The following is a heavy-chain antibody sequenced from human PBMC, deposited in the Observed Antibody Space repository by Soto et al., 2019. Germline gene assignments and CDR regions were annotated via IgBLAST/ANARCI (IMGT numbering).Heavy chain of an antibody. CDR1: VCTFSSYW. Sequence: VGSLRLSCASSVCTFSSYWMSWVRQSPGKWLEWVADIKQDGSEKYYVDSVKGRFTISRDNAKHSLYLQMNSLRAEDTAVYYCPMQDRDHGMEVWGQGTTVTVSS. CDR3: PMQDRDHGMEV. CDR2: IKQDGSEK. V-gene: IGHV3-7*01. J-gene: IGHJ6*02.